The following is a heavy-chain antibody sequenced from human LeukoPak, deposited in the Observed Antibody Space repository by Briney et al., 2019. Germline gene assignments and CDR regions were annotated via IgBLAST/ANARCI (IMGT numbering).Heavy chain of an antibody. D-gene: IGHD6-13*01. V-gene: IGHV3-30-3*01. Sequence: PGRSLRLSCAASGFTFSSYAMHWVRQAPGKGLEWVAVISYDGSYKYYADSVKGRFTISRDNSKNTLYLQMNSLRAEDTAVYYCAKNTHSIAAAGTFDYWGQGTLVTVSS. CDR3: AKNTHSIAAAGTFDY. CDR1: GFTFSSYA. J-gene: IGHJ4*02. CDR2: ISYDGSYK.